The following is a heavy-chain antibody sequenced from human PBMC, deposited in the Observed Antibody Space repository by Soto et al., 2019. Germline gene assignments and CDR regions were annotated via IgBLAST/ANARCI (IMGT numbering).Heavy chain of an antibody. CDR1: GGSISSYY. V-gene: IGHV4-59*01. D-gene: IGHD3-10*01. CDR2: IYYSGST. J-gene: IGHJ5*02. CDR3: ARDNGDYYGSGSYYTWFDP. Sequence: SETLSLTCTVSGGSISSYYWSWIRQPPGKGLEWIGYIYYSGSTNYNPSLKSRVTISVDTSKNQFSLKLSSVTAADTAVYYCARDNGDYYGSGSYYTWFDPWGQGTLVTVS.